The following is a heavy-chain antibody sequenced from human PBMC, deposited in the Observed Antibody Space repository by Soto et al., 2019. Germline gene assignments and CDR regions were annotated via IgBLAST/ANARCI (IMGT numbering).Heavy chain of an antibody. D-gene: IGHD2-15*01. J-gene: IGHJ6*02. Sequence: QVQLVQSGAEVKKPGSSMKVSCKASGGTFSSYAISWVRQAPGQGLEWMGGIIPIFGTANYAQKFQGRVTITADESTSTAYMELSSLRSEDTAVYYCARGDIVVVVAATPYYYYYGMDVWGQGTTVTVSS. CDR1: GGTFSSYA. CDR2: IIPIFGTA. V-gene: IGHV1-69*01. CDR3: ARGDIVVVVAATPYYYYYGMDV.